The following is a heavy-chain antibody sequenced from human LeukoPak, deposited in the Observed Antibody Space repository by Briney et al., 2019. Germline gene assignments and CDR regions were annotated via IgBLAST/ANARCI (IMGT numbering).Heavy chain of an antibody. CDR2: ISSGSTYI. Sequence: GGSLRLSCASSGFTFSSYIMNWVRQAPGKGLEWVSSISSGSTYIYYADSLKGRFTISRDNAKKSLYLQMNSLRADDTGVYYCARDPPAAVGGGYYYYMDVWGKGTTVTISS. V-gene: IGHV3-21*01. CDR3: ARDPPAAVGGGYYYYMDV. D-gene: IGHD2-2*01. J-gene: IGHJ6*03. CDR1: GFTFSSYI.